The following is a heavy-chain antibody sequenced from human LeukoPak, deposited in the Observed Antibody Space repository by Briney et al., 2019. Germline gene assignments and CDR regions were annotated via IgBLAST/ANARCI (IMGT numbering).Heavy chain of an antibody. CDR3: ARDDSGYEDFDY. V-gene: IGHV4-38-2*02. J-gene: IGHJ4*02. Sequence: SETLSLTCTVSGYSISSGYYWGWIRQPPGKGLEWIGSFYHSGSTYYNPSLKNRVTISVDTSKNQFSLKLSSVTAADTAVYYCARDDSGYEDFDYWGQGTLVTVSS. CDR2: FYHSGST. CDR1: GYSISSGYY. D-gene: IGHD5-12*01.